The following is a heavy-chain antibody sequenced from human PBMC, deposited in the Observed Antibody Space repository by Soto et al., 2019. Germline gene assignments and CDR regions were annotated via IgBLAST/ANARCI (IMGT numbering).Heavy chain of an antibody. D-gene: IGHD3-16*01. CDR3: VGGQYYFDY. CDR2: ISYDGSDK. J-gene: IGHJ4*02. V-gene: IGHV3-30*03. Sequence: QVQLVESGGGVVQPGRSLRLSCAASGFPFTSYGMHWVREGPDKGLEWVAIISYDGSDKYYADSVKGRFTISRDNSKNTLHLQMNSLRPEDTSLYYCVGGQYYFDYRGQGNLVIVSS. CDR1: GFPFTSYG.